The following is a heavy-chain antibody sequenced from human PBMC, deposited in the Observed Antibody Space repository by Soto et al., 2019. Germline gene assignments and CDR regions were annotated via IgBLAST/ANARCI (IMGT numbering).Heavy chain of an antibody. Sequence: QVQLVESGGGVVQPGRSLRLSCAGSRSTFSDYSMNWVRQAPGKGLEWVASVSFDGSDKYYADSVKGRFTISRDNSKKALYLQLNSLRTEDTAVYFCANTGDYIFDFWGQGALVTVSS. D-gene: IGHD4-17*01. CDR1: RSTFSDYS. J-gene: IGHJ4*02. CDR3: ANTGDYIFDF. CDR2: VSFDGSDK. V-gene: IGHV3-30*18.